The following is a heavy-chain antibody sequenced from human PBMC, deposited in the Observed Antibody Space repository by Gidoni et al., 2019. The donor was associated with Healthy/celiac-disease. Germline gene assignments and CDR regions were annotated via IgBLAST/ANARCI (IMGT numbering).Heavy chain of an antibody. CDR2: IYTSGST. Sequence: QVQLQESGPGLVKPSETLSLTCTVSGGSISSSYWSWIRQPAGKGLEWIGRIYTSGSTNYNPSLKSRVTMSVDTSKNQFSLKLSSVTAADTAVYYCAREARGIYDFWSGYYLDWFDPWGQGTLVTVSS. CDR3: AREARGIYDFWSGYYLDWFDP. CDR1: GGSISSSY. D-gene: IGHD3-3*01. V-gene: IGHV4-4*07. J-gene: IGHJ5*02.